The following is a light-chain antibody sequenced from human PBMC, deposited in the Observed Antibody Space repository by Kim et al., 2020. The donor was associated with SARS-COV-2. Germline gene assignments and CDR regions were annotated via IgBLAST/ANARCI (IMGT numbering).Light chain of an antibody. Sequence: SPGERATLSCRARQRVSSSYLAWYQQKPGQAPRLIIYGAYSSTTGITDRFSGSGSGTDFTLTISRLEPEDFAVYYCQQYGRSPRTFGEGTKVDIK. V-gene: IGKV3-20*01. CDR3: QQYGRSPRT. CDR2: GAY. CDR1: QRVSSSY. J-gene: IGKJ1*01.